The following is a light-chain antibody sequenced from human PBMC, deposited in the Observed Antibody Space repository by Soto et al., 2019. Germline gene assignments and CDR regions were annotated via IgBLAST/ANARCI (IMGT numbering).Light chain of an antibody. CDR2: DVT. V-gene: IGLV2-11*01. Sequence: QSALTQPRSVSGSPGQSVTISCTGTTSDVGGYNYVSWYQQHPGKVPKLMIYDVTKRPSGAPDRFSGSKSGNTASLTISGLRPDDEADYYCCSYAGSYTFYVFGTGTKVTVL. CDR1: TSDVGGYNY. CDR3: CSYAGSYTFYV. J-gene: IGLJ1*01.